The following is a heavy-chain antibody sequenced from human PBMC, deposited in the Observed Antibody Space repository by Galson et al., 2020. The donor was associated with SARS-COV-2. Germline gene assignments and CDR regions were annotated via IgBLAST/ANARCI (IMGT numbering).Heavy chain of an antibody. V-gene: IGHV4-34*01. J-gene: IGHJ6*03. CDR3: ARRRYYDFWSGSKMYYYYYMDV. CDR2: INHSGST. Sequence: SETLSLTCAVYGGSFSGYYWSWIRQPPGKGLEWIGEINHSGSTNYNPSLKSRVTISVDTSKNQFSLKLSSVTAADTAVYYCARRRYYDFWSGSKMYYYYYMDVWGKGTTVTVSS. CDR1: GGSFSGYY. D-gene: IGHD3-3*01.